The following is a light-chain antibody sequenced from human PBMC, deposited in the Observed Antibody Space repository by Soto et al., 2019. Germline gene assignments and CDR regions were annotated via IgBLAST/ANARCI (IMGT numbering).Light chain of an antibody. J-gene: IGLJ2*01. CDR3: QVWYSSSDHVV. CDR2: YDS. Sequence: SYELTQPPSVSVAPGKTARITCGGNNIGSKSVHWYQQKPGQAPVLVIYYDSDRPSGIPERFSGSNSGNTATLTISRVEAGDEPDYYCQVWYSSSDHVVFGGGTKLTVL. V-gene: IGLV3-21*04. CDR1: NIGSKS.